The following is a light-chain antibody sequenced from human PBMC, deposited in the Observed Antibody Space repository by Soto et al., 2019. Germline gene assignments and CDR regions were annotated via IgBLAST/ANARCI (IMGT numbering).Light chain of an antibody. CDR3: QQYSNWPPRYT. CDR2: GAS. V-gene: IGKV3-15*01. J-gene: IGKJ2*01. CDR1: QSVSSN. Sequence: ERVMTQSPATLSVSPGERATLSCRASQSVSSNLAWYQQKPGQAPKLLIYGASTRATGIPARFSGSGSGTEFTLTISSLQSEDFALYYCQQYSNWPPRYTFGQGTKLEIK.